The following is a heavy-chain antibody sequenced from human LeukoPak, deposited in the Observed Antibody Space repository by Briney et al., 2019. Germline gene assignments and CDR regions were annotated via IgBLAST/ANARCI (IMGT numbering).Heavy chain of an antibody. CDR3: ATGPSSGWYGYYFDY. V-gene: IGHV3-7*01. D-gene: IGHD6-19*01. J-gene: IGHJ4*02. CDR2: IKQDGSEK. CDR1: GFIFSTYS. Sequence: PGGSLRLSCAASGFIFSTYSMSWVRQAPGKGLEWVANIKQDGSEKYYVDSVKGRFTISRDNAKNSLYLQMNSLRAEDTAVYYCATGPSSGWYGYYFDYWGQGTLVTVSS.